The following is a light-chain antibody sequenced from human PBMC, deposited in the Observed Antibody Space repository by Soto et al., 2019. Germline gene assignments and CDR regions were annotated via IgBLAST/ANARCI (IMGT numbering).Light chain of an antibody. V-gene: IGLV4-69*01. CDR2: LNSDGSH. J-gene: IGLJ2*01. CDR1: SGHSSYA. CDR3: QTWGTGLYVV. Sequence: QLVLTQSPSASASLGASVKLTCTLSSGHSSYAIAWHQQQPEKGPRFLMKLNSDGSHSKGDGIPDRFSGSSSGAERYLIISSLQSEDEADYYCQTWGTGLYVVFGGGTKLTVL.